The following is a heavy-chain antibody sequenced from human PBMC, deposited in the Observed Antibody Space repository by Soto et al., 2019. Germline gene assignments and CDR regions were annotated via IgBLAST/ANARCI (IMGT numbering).Heavy chain of an antibody. J-gene: IGHJ6*02. Sequence: SVKVSCKASGGTFSSYAISRVRQAPGQGLEWMGGIIPIFGTANYAQKFQGRVTITADESTSTAYMELSSLRSEDTAVYYCARALAAAGPDYYYGMDVWGQGTTVTVSS. CDR3: ARALAAAGPDYYYGMDV. CDR2: IIPIFGTA. CDR1: GGTFSSYA. V-gene: IGHV1-69*13. D-gene: IGHD6-13*01.